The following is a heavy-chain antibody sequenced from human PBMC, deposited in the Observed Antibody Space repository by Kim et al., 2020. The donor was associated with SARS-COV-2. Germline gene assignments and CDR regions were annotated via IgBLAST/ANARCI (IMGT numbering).Heavy chain of an antibody. CDR1: GFTFGAYA. CDR2: IRSKAYGGTT. CDR3: TRDLIQYFSYYDSSGYSFGY. Sequence: GGSLRLSCTASGFTFGAYAMSWVRQAPGKGLEWVGFIRSKAYGGTTEYAATVKGRFTISRDTSKSIAYLPMNSLKTEDTAVYYCTRDLIQYFSYYDSSGYSFGYCGQGTLVTVSS. D-gene: IGHD3-22*01. V-gene: IGHV3-49*04. J-gene: IGHJ4*02.